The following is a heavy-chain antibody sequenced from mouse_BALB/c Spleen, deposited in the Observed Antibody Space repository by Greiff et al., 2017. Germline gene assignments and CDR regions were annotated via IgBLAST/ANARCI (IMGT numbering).Heavy chain of an antibody. CDR2: ISSGGSYT. D-gene: IGHD1-1*01. J-gene: IGHJ2*01. V-gene: IGHV5-6-4*01. CDR1: GFTFSSYT. Sequence: DVKLVESGGGLVKPGGSLKLSCAASGFTFSSYTMSWVRQTPEKRLEWVATISSGGSYTYYPDSVKGRFTISRDNAKNTLYLQMSSLKSEDTAMYYCTRDEHYGSSYWGQGTTLTVSS. CDR3: TRDEHYGSSY.